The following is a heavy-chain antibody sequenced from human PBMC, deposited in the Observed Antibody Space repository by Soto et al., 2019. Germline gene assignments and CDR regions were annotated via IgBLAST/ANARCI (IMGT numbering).Heavy chain of an antibody. CDR1: GFTFSSYA. CDR3: AKKYYYDSSGYYYGNDHFDY. V-gene: IGHV3-23*01. CDR2: ISGSGGST. Sequence: GGSLRLSCAASGFTFSSYAMSWVRQAPGKGLEWVSAISGSGGSTYYADSVKGRFTISRDNSKNTLYLQMNSLRAEDTAVYYCAKKYYYDSSGYYYGNDHFDYWGQGTLVTVSS. D-gene: IGHD3-22*01. J-gene: IGHJ4*02.